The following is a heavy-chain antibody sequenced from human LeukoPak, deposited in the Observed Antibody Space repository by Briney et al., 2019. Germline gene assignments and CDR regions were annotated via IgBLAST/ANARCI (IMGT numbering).Heavy chain of an antibody. D-gene: IGHD6-19*01. J-gene: IGHJ4*02. Sequence: ASVKVSCKASGYTFTSYYMHWVRQAPGQGLEWMGWINPNSGGTNYAQKFQGRVTMTRDTSISTAYMELSRLRSDDTAVYYCARRRPSSGWYRPVDYWGQGTLVTVSS. CDR1: GYTFTSYY. CDR2: INPNSGGT. V-gene: IGHV1-2*02. CDR3: ARRRPSSGWYRPVDY.